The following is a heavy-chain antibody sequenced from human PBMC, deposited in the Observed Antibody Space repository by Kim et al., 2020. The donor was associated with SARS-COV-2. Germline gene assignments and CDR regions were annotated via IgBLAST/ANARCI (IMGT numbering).Heavy chain of an antibody. Sequence: SETLSLTCTISGGSMTVYYWNWIRQAPGKGLEWIGCINDIGNTKYNSSLKSRVVVTADASKSHFSLGLSSVTSADTAVYYCARDRCAGSSFDAFDIWVLG. CDR3: ARDRCAGSSFDAFDI. D-gene: IGHD2-15*01. CDR2: INDIGNT. CDR1: GGSMTVYY. J-gene: IGHJ3*02. V-gene: IGHV4-59*12.